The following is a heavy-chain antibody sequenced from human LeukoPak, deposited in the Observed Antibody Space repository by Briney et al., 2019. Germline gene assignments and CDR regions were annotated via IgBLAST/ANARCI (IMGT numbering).Heavy chain of an antibody. V-gene: IGHV1-18*01. D-gene: IGHD6-13*01. CDR1: GYTLTGYG. CDR3: ARDLGPAYSSSWYAPSYYYYYGMDV. J-gene: IGHJ6*02. Sequence: ASVKVSCKASGYTLTGYGISWVRQAPGQGLEWMGWISAYNGNTNYAQKLQGRVTMTTDTSTSTAYMELRSLRSDDTAVYYCARDLGPAYSSSWYAPSYYYYYGMDVWGQGTTVTVSS. CDR2: ISAYNGNT.